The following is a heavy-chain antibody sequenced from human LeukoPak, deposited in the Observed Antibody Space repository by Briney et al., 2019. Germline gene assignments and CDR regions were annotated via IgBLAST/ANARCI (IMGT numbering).Heavy chain of an antibody. CDR1: GFTFSSYA. V-gene: IGHV3-30*02. CDR2: IRYDGSNK. J-gene: IGHJ4*02. Sequence: QTGGSLRLSCAASGFTFSSYAMSWVRQAPGKGLEWVAFIRYDGSNKYYADSVKGRFTISRDNSKNTLYLQMNSLRAEDTAVYYCAKGVTIFGVAKPIDYWGQGTLVTVSS. D-gene: IGHD3-3*01. CDR3: AKGVTIFGVAKPIDY.